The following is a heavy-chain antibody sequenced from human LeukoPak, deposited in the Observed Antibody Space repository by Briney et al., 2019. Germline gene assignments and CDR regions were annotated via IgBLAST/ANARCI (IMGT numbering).Heavy chain of an antibody. D-gene: IGHD3-22*01. CDR1: GYTFTSYG. CDR3: ASNRGYYYDSSGYYPLDY. CDR2: ISAYNGNT. J-gene: IGHJ4*02. V-gene: IGHV1-18*01. Sequence: ASVKVSCKASGYTFTSYGISWVRQAPGQGLEWMGWISAYNGNTNYAQKLQGRVTMTTDTSTSTAYMELRSLRSDDTAVYYCASNRGYYYDSSGYYPLDYWGQGTLVTVSS.